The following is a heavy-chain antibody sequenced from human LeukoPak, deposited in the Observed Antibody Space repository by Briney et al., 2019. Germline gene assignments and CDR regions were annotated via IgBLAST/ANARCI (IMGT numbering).Heavy chain of an antibody. CDR1: GFTVSRNY. D-gene: IGHD6-19*01. CDR2: ISSGGNT. CDR3: ARQGQWLGRLFAY. Sequence: GGSLRLSCAASGFTVSRNYMSWVRQAPGKGLEWVSVISSGGNTYYTDSVKGRFTISRDNSKNTLYLQMSSLRVEDTAVYYCARQGQWLGRLFAYWGQGTLVTVSS. V-gene: IGHV3-53*01. J-gene: IGHJ4*02.